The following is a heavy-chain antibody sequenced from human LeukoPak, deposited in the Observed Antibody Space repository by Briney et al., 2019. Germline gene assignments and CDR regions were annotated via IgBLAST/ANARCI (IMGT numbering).Heavy chain of an antibody. J-gene: IGHJ5*02. D-gene: IGHD5-18*01. Sequence: SETLSLTCTVSGGSISSYYWSWIRQPPGKGLEWIGYIYYSGSTNYNPSLKSRVTISVDTSKNQFSLKLSSVTAADTAVYYCAGGGDTALANGFDPWGQGTLVTVSS. CDR2: IYYSGST. CDR3: AGGGDTALANGFDP. V-gene: IGHV4-59*01. CDR1: GGSISSYY.